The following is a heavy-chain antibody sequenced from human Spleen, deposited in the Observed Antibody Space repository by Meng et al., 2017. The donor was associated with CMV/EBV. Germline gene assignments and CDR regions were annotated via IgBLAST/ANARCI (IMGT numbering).Heavy chain of an antibody. CDR2: IYYSGAT. Sequence: SGASINSREFLWSWVRQRPGKGLEWIGYIYYSGATYYTPSLRSRVTMSVDTSKNQFFLRLSSVTAADTAVYYCARYSSSSGHNWLDPWGQGTLVTVSS. CDR3: ARYSSSSGHNWLDP. V-gene: IGHV4-30-4*08. J-gene: IGHJ5*02. D-gene: IGHD6-6*01. CDR1: GASINSREFL.